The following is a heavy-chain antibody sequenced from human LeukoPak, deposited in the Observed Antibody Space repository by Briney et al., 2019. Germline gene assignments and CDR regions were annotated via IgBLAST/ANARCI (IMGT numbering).Heavy chain of an antibody. CDR1: GGSISSYY. CDR2: IYYSGST. V-gene: IGHV4-59*01. J-gene: IGHJ6*02. D-gene: IGHD6-19*01. Sequence: PSETLSLTCTVSGGSISSYYWSWIRQPPGKGPEWIGYIYYSGSTNYNPSLKSRVTISVDTSKNQFSLKLSSVTAADTAVYYCARVGDDSSGWYWNYYYGMDVWGQGTTVTVSS. CDR3: ARVGDDSSGWYWNYYYGMDV.